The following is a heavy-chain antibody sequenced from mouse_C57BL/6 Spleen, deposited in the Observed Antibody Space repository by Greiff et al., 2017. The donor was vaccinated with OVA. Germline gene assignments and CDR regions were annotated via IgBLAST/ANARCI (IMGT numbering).Heavy chain of an antibody. V-gene: IGHV1-59*01. D-gene: IGHD1-1*01. CDR1: GYTFTSYW. CDR3: ARGFPATVVADYAMDY. J-gene: IGHJ4*01. Sequence: QVQPKQPGAELVRPGTSVKLSCKASGYTFTSYWMHWVKQRPGQGLEWIGVIDPSDSYTNYNQKFKGTATLTVDTSSSTAYMQLSSLTSEDSAVYYCARGFPATVVADYAMDYWGQGTSVTVSS. CDR2: IDPSDSYT.